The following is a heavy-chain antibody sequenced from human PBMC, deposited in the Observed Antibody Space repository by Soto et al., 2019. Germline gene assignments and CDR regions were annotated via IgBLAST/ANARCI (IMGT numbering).Heavy chain of an antibody. CDR2: IYYSGST. CDR1: GGSISSYY. CDR3: ARHDGSGGTHYYYYYMDV. Sequence: SETLSLTCTVSGGSISSYYWSWIRQPPGKGLEWIGYIYYSGSTNYNPSLKSRVTISVDTSKNQFSLKLSSVTAADTAVYYCARHDGSGGTHYYYYYMDVWGKGTTVTVSS. J-gene: IGHJ6*03. D-gene: IGHD1-26*01. V-gene: IGHV4-59*08.